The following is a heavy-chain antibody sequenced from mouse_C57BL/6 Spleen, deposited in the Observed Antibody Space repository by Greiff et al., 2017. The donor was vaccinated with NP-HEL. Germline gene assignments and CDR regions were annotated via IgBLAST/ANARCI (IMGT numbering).Heavy chain of an antibody. Sequence: VQLKESGEGLVKPGGSLKLSCAASGFTFSSYAMSWVRQTPEKRLEWVAYISSGGDYIYYADTVKGRFTISRDNARNTRYLQMSSLKSEDTAMYYCTRGQLGAAWFAYWGQGTLVTVSA. J-gene: IGHJ3*01. V-gene: IGHV5-9-1*02. CDR3: TRGQLGAAWFAY. D-gene: IGHD4-1*02. CDR2: ISSGGDYI. CDR1: GFTFSSYA.